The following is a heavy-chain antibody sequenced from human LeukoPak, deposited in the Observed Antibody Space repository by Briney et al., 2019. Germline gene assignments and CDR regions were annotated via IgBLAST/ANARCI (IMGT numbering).Heavy chain of an antibody. Sequence: SQTPSLTCTLSGGSISSGDYYCSWIRQPPRKGLEWIGYIYDSGSTYYNPSLKSRVTISVDTSKNQFSLKLSSVTAADTGVYYCARGSTSFGAFDPWGEGTLVTVSS. V-gene: IGHV4-30-4*08. J-gene: IGHJ5*02. CDR2: IYDSGST. D-gene: IGHD3-3*01. CDR3: ARGSTSFGAFDP. CDR1: GGSISSGDYY.